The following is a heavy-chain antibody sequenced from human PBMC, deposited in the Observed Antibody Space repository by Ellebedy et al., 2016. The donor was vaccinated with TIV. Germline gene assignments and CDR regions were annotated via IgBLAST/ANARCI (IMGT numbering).Heavy chain of an antibody. Sequence: ASVKVSCKASGYSFSKYSIHWVRQAPGQGLEWMGWINAGNGNKKYSEKFQDRVTLSRDTSASTASMQLNSLRSDDTAMYYCATQQTVAGSSNEYWGQGTLVSVSS. CDR1: GYSFSKYS. CDR2: INAGNGNK. V-gene: IGHV1-3*01. CDR3: ATQQTVAGSSNEY. D-gene: IGHD6-19*01. J-gene: IGHJ4*01.